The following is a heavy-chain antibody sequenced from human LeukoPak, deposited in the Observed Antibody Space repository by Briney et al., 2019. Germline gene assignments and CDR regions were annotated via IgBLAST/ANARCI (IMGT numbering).Heavy chain of an antibody. V-gene: IGHV4-4*07. CDR3: ARGGKATVVTM. CDR2: IYSSGST. D-gene: IGHD4-23*01. Sequence: PSETLSLTCTVSGGSINSYYWSWIRQPAGKGLEWIGRIYSSGSTNYNPTLKSRVSMSVDTSKNQFSLKLTSVTAADTAVYYCARGGKATVVTMWGQGILVTVSS. J-gene: IGHJ4*02. CDR1: GGSINSYY.